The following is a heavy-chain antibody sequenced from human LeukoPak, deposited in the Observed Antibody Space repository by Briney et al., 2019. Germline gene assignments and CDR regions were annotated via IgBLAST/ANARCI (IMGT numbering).Heavy chain of an antibody. Sequence: SETLSLTCTVSGGSINSSNYYWAWIRQTPGKGLEWIGSILHSGSTYYNPSLKRRLTISLDASKGHFSLKLSSLIVADTAVYFCARHSPPNSSDFYQYYGMDVWGQGTTVTVSS. CDR2: ILHSGST. D-gene: IGHD2/OR15-2a*01. CDR1: GGSINSSNYY. V-gene: IGHV4-39*01. J-gene: IGHJ6*02. CDR3: ARHSPPNSSDFYQYYGMDV.